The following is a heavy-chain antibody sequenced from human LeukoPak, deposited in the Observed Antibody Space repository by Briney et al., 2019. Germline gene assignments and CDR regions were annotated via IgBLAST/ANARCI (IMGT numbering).Heavy chain of an antibody. Sequence: SETLSLTCAVYGGSFSGYYWSWIRQPPGKGLEWIGEINHSGSTNYNPSLKSRVTISVDTSKNQFSLKLSSVTAADTAVYYCARSGIVSSSWYLSGDYYYYYGMDVWGQGTTVTVSS. CDR3: ARSGIVSSSWYLSGDYYYYYGMDV. V-gene: IGHV4-34*01. D-gene: IGHD6-13*01. CDR1: GGSFSGYY. CDR2: INHSGST. J-gene: IGHJ6*02.